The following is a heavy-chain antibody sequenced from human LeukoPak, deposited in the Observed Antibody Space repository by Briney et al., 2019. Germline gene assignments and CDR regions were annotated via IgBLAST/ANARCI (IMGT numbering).Heavy chain of an antibody. CDR2: ISAYNSNT. V-gene: IGHV1-18*01. CDR1: GYTFTNYH. CDR3: ARALRFPYFDY. Sequence: ASVKVSCKASGYTFTNYHITWVRQAPGQGLEWMGWISAYNSNTNYAQKFQGRVTMTTDTSTSTAYMELRSLRSDDTAIYYCARALRFPYFDYWGQGTLVTVSS. D-gene: IGHD5-12*01. J-gene: IGHJ4*02.